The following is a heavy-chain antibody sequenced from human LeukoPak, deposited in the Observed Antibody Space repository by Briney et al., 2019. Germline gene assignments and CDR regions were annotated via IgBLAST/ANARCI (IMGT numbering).Heavy chain of an antibody. V-gene: IGHV4-59*01. J-gene: IGHJ3*02. CDR3: ARDRYSGYDGFGAFDI. CDR2: IYYRGST. Sequence: SETLSLTCTVSGGSISSYYWSWIRQPPGKGLEWIGFIYYRGSTNYNPSLESRVTISVNTSKNRFSLKLSSVTAADTAVYYCARDRYSGYDGFGAFDIWGQGTMVTVSS. CDR1: GGSISSYY. D-gene: IGHD5-12*01.